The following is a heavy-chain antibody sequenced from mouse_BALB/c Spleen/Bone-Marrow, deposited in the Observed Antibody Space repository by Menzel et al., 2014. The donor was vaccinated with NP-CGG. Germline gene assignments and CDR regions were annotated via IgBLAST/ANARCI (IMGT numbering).Heavy chain of an antibody. CDR2: IKLKSNNYAT. J-gene: IGHJ2*01. CDR1: GFTFSNYW. V-gene: IGHV6-6*02. Sequence: EVMLVESGGGLVQTGGSMKLSCVASGFTFSNYWMNWVRQSPEKGLEWVAEIKLKSNNYATHYAESVQGRFTISRDDSRSSVYLQMNNLRAEDTGIYYCTRHGRERFDYWGQGTNFTVSS. CDR3: TRHGRERFDY.